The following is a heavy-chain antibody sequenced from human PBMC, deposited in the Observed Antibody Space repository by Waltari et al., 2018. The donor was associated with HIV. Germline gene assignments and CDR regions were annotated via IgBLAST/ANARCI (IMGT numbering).Heavy chain of an antibody. D-gene: IGHD2-15*01. CDR1: GYTLTSYD. CDR2: MNTKTGNT. J-gene: IGHJ4*02. CDR3: ATRGYCWNTRNFDC. V-gene: IGHV1-8*01. Sequence: QVQLVQSGAEVKKPGASVKVSCKASGYTLTSYDINWVRQATGQGLEWMGWMNTKTGNTGYAQKFQGRVSMTRNTSIRTAYMDLSSLRSEDTAVYYCATRGYCWNTRNFDCWGQGTPVTVSS.